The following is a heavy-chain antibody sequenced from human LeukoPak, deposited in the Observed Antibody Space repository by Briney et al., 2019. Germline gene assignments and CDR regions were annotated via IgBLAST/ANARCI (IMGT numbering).Heavy chain of an antibody. Sequence: GGSLRLSCAASGFTFCSYWMHWVRQAPGKGLVWVSRINSDGSSTDYADSVKGRFTISRDNAKDTLYLQMNSLRAEDTAVYYCARVGSGNYYAYWGQGTLVTVSS. D-gene: IGHD3-10*01. J-gene: IGHJ4*02. CDR3: ARVGSGNYYAY. CDR2: INSDGSST. V-gene: IGHV3-74*01. CDR1: GFTFCSYW.